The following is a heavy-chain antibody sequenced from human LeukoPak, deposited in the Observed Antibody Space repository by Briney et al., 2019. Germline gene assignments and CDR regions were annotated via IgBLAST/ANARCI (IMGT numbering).Heavy chain of an antibody. D-gene: IGHD3-3*01. CDR2: IYYSGST. J-gene: IGHJ4*02. CDR3: ARLTGFLEWLFDY. V-gene: IGHV4-39*01. CDR1: YGSFSSYY. Sequence: PSETLSLTCTVFYGSFSSYYWGWIRQPPGKGLEWIGSIYYSGSTYYNPSLKSRVTISVDTSKNQFSLKLSSVTAADTAVYYCARLTGFLEWLFDYWGQGTLVTVSS.